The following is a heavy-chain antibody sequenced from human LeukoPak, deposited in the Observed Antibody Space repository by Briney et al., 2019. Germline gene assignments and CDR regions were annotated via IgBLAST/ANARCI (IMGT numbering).Heavy chain of an antibody. CDR2: ISAYNGNT. Sequence: ASVKVSCKASGYTFTSNGITWVRQAPRQGLEWMGWISAYNGNTNYAQKLQGRVTMTTDTSTSTAYMELRSLRSDDTAVYYCARNTYDSSGYRHDAFDIWGQGTMVTVSS. D-gene: IGHD3-22*01. CDR3: ARNTYDSSGYRHDAFDI. V-gene: IGHV1-18*01. CDR1: GYTFTSNG. J-gene: IGHJ3*02.